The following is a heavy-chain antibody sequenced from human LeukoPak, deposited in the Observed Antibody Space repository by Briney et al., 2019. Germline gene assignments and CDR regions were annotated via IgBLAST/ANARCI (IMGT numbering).Heavy chain of an antibody. V-gene: IGHV1-8*03. Sequence: ASVKVSCKASGYTFTSYDINWVRQATGQGLEWMGWMNPNSGNTGHAQKFQGRVTITRDTSISTAYMELSSLRSEDTAVYFCARGVGGLGNMDVWGEGTTVIVSS. CDR1: GYTFTSYD. CDR3: ARGVGGLGNMDV. CDR2: MNPNSGNT. J-gene: IGHJ6*03. D-gene: IGHD3-16*01.